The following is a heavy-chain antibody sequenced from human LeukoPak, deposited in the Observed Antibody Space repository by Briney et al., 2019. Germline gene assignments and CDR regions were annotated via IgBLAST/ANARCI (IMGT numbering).Heavy chain of an antibody. V-gene: IGHV4-39*01. J-gene: IGHJ3*02. D-gene: IGHD4-17*01. Sequence: SGTLSLTCTVSGGSISSSSYYWGWIRQPPGKGLEWIGSIYYSGSTYYNPSLKSRVTISVDTSKNQFSLKLSSVTAADTAVYYCARHGRKATTVTTYAFDIWGQGTMVTVSS. CDR2: IYYSGST. CDR3: ARHGRKATTVTTYAFDI. CDR1: GGSISSSSYY.